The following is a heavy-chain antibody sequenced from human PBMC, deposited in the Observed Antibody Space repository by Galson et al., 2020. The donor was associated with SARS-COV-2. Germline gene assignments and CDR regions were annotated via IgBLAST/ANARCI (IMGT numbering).Heavy chain of an antibody. CDR3: VEGGTDGNAFDM. CDR1: GGSISSSNW. D-gene: IGHD1-7*01. J-gene: IGHJ3*02. Sequence: SETLSLTCAVSGGSISSSNWWNWVRQPPGRGLEWIGDIYHSGRTNYNPPLKSRVTMSVDKSKNQFFLNLRSVTAADTAVYYCVEGGTDGNAFDMWGQGTVVTVSS. CDR2: IYHSGRT. V-gene: IGHV4-4*02.